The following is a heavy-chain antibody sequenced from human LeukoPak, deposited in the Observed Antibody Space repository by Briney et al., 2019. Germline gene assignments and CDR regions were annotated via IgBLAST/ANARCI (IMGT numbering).Heavy chain of an antibody. D-gene: IGHD5-24*01. Sequence: SVKVSCKASGGTFSSYAISWVRQAPGQGLEWMGRIIPIIGTANYAQKFQGRVTITTDESTSPAYMELSSLRPEDTAVYYCASFRDGYNYFDYWGQGTLVTVSS. CDR2: IIPIIGTA. CDR3: ASFRDGYNYFDY. V-gene: IGHV1-69*05. J-gene: IGHJ4*02. CDR1: GGTFSSYA.